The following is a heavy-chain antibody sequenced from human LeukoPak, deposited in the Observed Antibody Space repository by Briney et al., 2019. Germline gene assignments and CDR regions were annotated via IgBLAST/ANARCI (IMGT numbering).Heavy chain of an antibody. CDR1: GFTFSNYW. Sequence: GGSLRLSCAASGFTFSNYWMSWVRQAPGKGLEWVANIKQDGSEKYYVDSVKGRFTISRDNAKNSLYLQMNSLRAEDTAVYYCARDLGYCSGGSCYSRPDYAFDIWGQGTMVTVSS. CDR2: IKQDGSEK. CDR3: ARDLGYCSGGSCYSRPDYAFDI. V-gene: IGHV3-7*01. J-gene: IGHJ3*02. D-gene: IGHD2-15*01.